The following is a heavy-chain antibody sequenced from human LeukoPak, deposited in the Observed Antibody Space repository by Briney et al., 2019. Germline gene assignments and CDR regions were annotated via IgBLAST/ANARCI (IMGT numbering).Heavy chain of an antibody. V-gene: IGHV4-39*01. D-gene: IGHD6-13*01. CDR2: IYYSGST. CDR1: GGSISSSSYY. CDR3: ATLIGGQQLVRDYYYYMDV. J-gene: IGHJ6*03. Sequence: PLETLSLTCTVSGGSISSSSYYWGWIRQPPGKGLEWIGSIYYSGSTYYNPSLKSRVTISVDTSKNQFSLKLSSVTAADTAVYYCATLIGGQQLVRDYYYYMDVWGKGTTVTISS.